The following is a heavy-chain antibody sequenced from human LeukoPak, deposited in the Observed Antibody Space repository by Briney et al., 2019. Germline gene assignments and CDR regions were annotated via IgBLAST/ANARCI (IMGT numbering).Heavy chain of an antibody. CDR3: ARKMPFIAAAGNNWFDP. D-gene: IGHD6-13*01. CDR2: INTNTGNP. V-gene: IGHV7-4-1*02. CDR1: GYTFTSYA. J-gene: IGHJ5*02. Sequence: ASVKVSCKASGYTFTSYAMNWVRQAPGQGLEWMGWINTNTGNPTYARGFTGRFVFSLDTSVSTAYLQISSLKAEDTAVYYCARKMPFIAAAGNNWFDPWGQGTLVTVSS.